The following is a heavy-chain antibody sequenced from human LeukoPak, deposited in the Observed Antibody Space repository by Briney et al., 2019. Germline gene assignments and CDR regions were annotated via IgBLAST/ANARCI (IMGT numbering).Heavy chain of an antibody. D-gene: IGHD3-9*01. CDR2: IYYSGST. J-gene: IGHJ6*02. V-gene: IGHV4-59*12. CDR1: GGSISSYY. Sequence: SETLSLTCTVSGGSISSYYWSWIRQPPGKGLEWIGYIYYSGSTNYNPSLKSRVTISVDASKNQFSLKLSSVTAADTAVYYCARGIPPPGRYFDWFLYYGMDVWGQGTTVTVSS. CDR3: ARGIPPPGRYFDWFLYYGMDV.